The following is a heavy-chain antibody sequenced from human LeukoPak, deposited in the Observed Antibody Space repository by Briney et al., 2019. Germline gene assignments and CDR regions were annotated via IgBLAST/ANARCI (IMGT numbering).Heavy chain of an antibody. D-gene: IGHD6-19*01. CDR1: GFTFSNYG. V-gene: IGHV3-30*02. CDR3: AKGLGWLGGSFDI. Sequence: AGGSLRLSCAASGFTFSNYGIHWVRQAPGKGLDWVAFIRYHGSRKYYADSVKGRFTLSRENSRNTLYLQMNSLRTEDPAVYYRAKGLGWLGGSFDIWGQGIMVTVSS. CDR2: IRYHGSRK. J-gene: IGHJ3*02.